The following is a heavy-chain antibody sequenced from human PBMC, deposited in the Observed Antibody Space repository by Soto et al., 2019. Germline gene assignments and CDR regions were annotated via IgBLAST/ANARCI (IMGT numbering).Heavy chain of an antibody. V-gene: IGHV3-33*01. D-gene: IGHD5-12*01. CDR2: IWYDGSNK. CDR3: ASDIVASRYYYYGMDV. Sequence: QVQLVESGGGVVQPGRSLRLSCAASGFTFSSYGMHWVRQAPGKGLEWVAVIWYDGSNKYYADSVKGRFTISRDNSKNXPSLQMNSLRAADTAVDYCASDIVASRYYYYGMDVWGQGTTVTVSS. J-gene: IGHJ6*02. CDR1: GFTFSSYG.